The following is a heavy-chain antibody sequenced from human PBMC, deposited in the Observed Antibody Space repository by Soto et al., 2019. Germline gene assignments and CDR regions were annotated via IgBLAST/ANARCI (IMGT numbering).Heavy chain of an antibody. CDR1: GDSVSSGTYC. V-gene: IGHV4-61*01. J-gene: IGHJ4*02. CDR3: ARGLDYVGFDY. CDR2: IYYRGST. Sequence: PSETLSLTCTVSGDSVSSGTYCWSWIRQPPGKGLEWIGYIYYRGSTEYNPSLKSRVTISIDTSKNQFSLKLSSVTAADTAVYYCARGLDYVGFDYWCQGALVTVSS. D-gene: IGHD4-17*01.